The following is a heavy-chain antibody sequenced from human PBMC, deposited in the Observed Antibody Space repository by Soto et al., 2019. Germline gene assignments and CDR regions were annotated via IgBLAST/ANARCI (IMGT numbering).Heavy chain of an antibody. D-gene: IGHD6-19*01. CDR1: GGSVSSGSYY. V-gene: IGHV4-61*01. CDR2: IYYSGST. Sequence: SETLSLTCTVSGGSVSSGSYYWSWIRQPPGKGLEWIGYIYYSGSTNYNPSLKSRVTISVDTSKNQFSLKLSSVTAADTAVYYCALAVADPFDYWGQGTLVTVSS. CDR3: ALAVADPFDY. J-gene: IGHJ4*02.